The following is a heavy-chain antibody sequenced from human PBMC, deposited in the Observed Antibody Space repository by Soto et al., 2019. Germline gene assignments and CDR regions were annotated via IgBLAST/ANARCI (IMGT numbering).Heavy chain of an antibody. J-gene: IGHJ3*02. CDR1: GYTFTSYG. CDR3: ARDSGTIFGVAQDAFDI. D-gene: IGHD3-3*01. CDR2: ISAYNGNT. V-gene: IGHV1-18*01. Sequence: ASVKVSCKASGYTFTSYGISWVRQAPGQGLEWMGWISAYNGNTNYAQKLQGRVTMTTDTSTGTAYMELRSLRSDDTAVYYCARDSGTIFGVAQDAFDIWGQGTMVTVSS.